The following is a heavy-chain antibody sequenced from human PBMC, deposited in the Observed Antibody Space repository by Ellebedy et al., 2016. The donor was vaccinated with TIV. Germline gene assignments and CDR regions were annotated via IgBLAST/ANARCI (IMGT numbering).Heavy chain of an antibody. CDR3: FTDDYGGC. J-gene: IGHJ4*02. CDR2: IKRNSDGGTT. D-gene: IGHD4-17*01. CDR1: GFTFGRAW. Sequence: PGGSLRLSCAASGFTFGRAWMNWVRQTPGKGLEWVGRIKRNSDGGTTDYAAPVKGRFTISRDDSENTVSLQMNSLKTEDTALYYCFTDDYGGCWGQGTLVTVSS. V-gene: IGHV3-15*07.